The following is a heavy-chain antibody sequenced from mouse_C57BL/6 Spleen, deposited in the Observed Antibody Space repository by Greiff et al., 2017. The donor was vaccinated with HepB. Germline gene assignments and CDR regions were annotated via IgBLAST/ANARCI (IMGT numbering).Heavy chain of an antibody. Sequence: EVNVVESGGGLVKPGGSLKLSCAASGFTFSDYGMHWVRQAPEKGLEWVAYISSGSSTFYYADTVKGRFTISRDNAKNTLFLQMTSLRSEDTAMYYCERRGNWAPYAMDYWGQGTSVTVSS. CDR3: ERRGNWAPYAMDY. CDR2: ISSGSSTF. J-gene: IGHJ4*01. V-gene: IGHV5-17*01. CDR1: GFTFSDYG. D-gene: IGHD4-1*01.